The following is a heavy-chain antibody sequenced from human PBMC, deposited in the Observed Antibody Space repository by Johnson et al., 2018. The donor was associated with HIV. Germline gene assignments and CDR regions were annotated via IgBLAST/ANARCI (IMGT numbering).Heavy chain of an antibody. CDR3: AKSNLPQYYYDSSGYWAFDI. D-gene: IGHD3-22*01. Sequence: QVQVVESGGGVVQPGRSLRLSCAASGFTFSSYDMHWVRQAPGKGLEWVAVISYDGSNKYYADSVKGRFTISSDNSKNTLYLQMDSLRAEDTALYYCAKSNLPQYYYDSSGYWAFDIWGQGTMVTVSS. CDR2: ISYDGSNK. V-gene: IGHV3-30*04. J-gene: IGHJ3*02. CDR1: GFTFSSYD.